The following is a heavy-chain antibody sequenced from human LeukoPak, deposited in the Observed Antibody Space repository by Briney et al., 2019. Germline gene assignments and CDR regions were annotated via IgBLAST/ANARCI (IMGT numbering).Heavy chain of an antibody. CDR2: IYTNGNN. Sequence: SETLSLTCSVSGGSISSYHWTWIRQLAGKGLEWIGRIYTNGNNNYNPSLKSRVTISVDTSKNQFSLKLSSVTAADTAVYYCARFSSRYCSSTSCYYYYGMDVWGQGTTVTVSS. CDR3: ARFSSRYCSSTSCYYYYGMDV. D-gene: IGHD2-2*01. J-gene: IGHJ6*02. CDR1: GGSISSYH. V-gene: IGHV4-4*07.